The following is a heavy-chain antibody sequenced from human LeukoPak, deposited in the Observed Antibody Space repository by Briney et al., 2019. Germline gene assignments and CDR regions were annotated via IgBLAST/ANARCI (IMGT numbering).Heavy chain of an antibody. J-gene: IGHJ4*02. CDR1: GDSVSRNTAA. CDR3: ANGGGIVGATGYY. CDR2: TYYRSKWYN. V-gene: IGHV6-1*01. D-gene: IGHD1-26*01. Sequence: SQTLSLTCDISGDSVSRNTAAWNWIRQSPSRGLEWLGRTYYRSKWYNDYAVSVKGRITINPDTSKNQFSLKLSSVTAADTAVYYCANGGGIVGATGYYWGQGTLVTVSS.